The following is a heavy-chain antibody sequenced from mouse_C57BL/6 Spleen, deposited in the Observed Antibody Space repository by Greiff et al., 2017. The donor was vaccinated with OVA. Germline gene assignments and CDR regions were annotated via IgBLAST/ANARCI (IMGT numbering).Heavy chain of an antibody. V-gene: IGHV2-6-1*01. Sequence: VQLKESGPGLVAPSQSLSITCTVSGFYLTSYGVHWVRQPPGKGLEWLVVIWSDGSTTYNSALKSRLSISKDNSKSQVFLKMNSLQTDDTAMYYCARHDYDYAPYAMDYWGQGTSVTVSS. CDR2: IWSDGST. J-gene: IGHJ4*01. D-gene: IGHD2-4*01. CDR1: GFYLTSYG. CDR3: ARHDYDYAPYAMDY.